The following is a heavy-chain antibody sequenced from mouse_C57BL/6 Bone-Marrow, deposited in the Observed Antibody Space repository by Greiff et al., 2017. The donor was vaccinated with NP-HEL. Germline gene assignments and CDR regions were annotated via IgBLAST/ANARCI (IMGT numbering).Heavy chain of an antibody. J-gene: IGHJ2*01. CDR1: GFTFSDYG. CDR2: ISNLAYSI. V-gene: IGHV5-15*01. Sequence: EVMLVESGGGLVQPGGSLKLSCAASGFTFSDYGMAWVRQAPRKGPEWVAFISNLAYSIYYADPVTGRFTISRENAKNTLYLEMSSLRSEDTAMYDCARHDYSNYCDYWGQGTTLTVSS. D-gene: IGHD2-5*01. CDR3: ARHDYSNYCDY.